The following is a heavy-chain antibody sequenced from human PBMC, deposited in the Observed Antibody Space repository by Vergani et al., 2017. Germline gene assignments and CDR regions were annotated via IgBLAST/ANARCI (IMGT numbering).Heavy chain of an antibody. J-gene: IGHJ3*01. D-gene: IGHD4-23*01. CDR3: ARDDKQLRPRAFDL. CDR1: GASINNDFYY. CDR2: IYVSGIT. Sequence: QVQLQESGPGLVKPSQTLSLTCTVSGASINNDFYYWHWIRQPAGKGLEWIGRIYVSGITDYNSSLQSRVSMSVDTSKNQFSLTLTSVTAADTAVYYCARDDKQLRPRAFDLWGEGGMVAVSS. V-gene: IGHV4-61*02.